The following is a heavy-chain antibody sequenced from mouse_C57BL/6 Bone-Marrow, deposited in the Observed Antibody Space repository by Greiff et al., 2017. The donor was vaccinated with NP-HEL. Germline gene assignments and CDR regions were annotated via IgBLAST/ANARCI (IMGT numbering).Heavy chain of an antibody. V-gene: IGHV1-50*01. J-gene: IGHJ4*01. Sequence: QVQLQQPGAELVKPGASVKLSCNASGYTFTSYWMQWVKQRPGQGLEWIGEIDPSDSYTNYNQKFKGKATLTVDTSSSTAYMQLSSLTSEDSAVYYCASYYYGSSYGYYAMDYWGQGTSVTVSS. CDR1: GYTFTSYW. CDR3: ASYYYGSSYGYYAMDY. CDR2: IDPSDSYT. D-gene: IGHD1-1*01.